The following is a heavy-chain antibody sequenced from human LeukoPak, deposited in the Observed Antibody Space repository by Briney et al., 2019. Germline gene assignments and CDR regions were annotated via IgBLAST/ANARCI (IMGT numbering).Heavy chain of an antibody. J-gene: IGHJ4*02. V-gene: IGHV3-30*02. Sequence: GGSLRLSCAASGFTFSSYGMHWVRQAPGKGLEWVAFIRYDGSNKYYADSVKGRFTISRDNSKNTLYLQMNSLRAEDAAVYYCAKETTLEMATALDYWGQGTLVTVSS. CDR2: IRYDGSNK. CDR1: GFTFSSYG. D-gene: IGHD5-24*01. CDR3: AKETTLEMATALDY.